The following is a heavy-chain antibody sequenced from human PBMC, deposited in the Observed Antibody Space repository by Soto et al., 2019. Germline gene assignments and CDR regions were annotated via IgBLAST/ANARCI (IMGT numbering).Heavy chain of an antibody. V-gene: IGHV3-53*04. CDR1: GFTVSSNY. D-gene: IGHD3-10*01. CDR2: IYSGGST. CDR3: ARDWWVRGPQWTYYYYGMDV. J-gene: IGHJ6*02. Sequence: GGSLRLSCAASGFTVSSNYMSWVRQAPGKGLEWVSVIYSGGSTYYADSVKGRFTISRHNSKNTLYLQMNSLRAEDTAVYYCARDWWVRGPQWTYYYYGMDVWGQGTTVTVSS.